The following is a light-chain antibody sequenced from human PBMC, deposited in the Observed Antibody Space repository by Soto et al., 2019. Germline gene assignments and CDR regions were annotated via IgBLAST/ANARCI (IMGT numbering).Light chain of an antibody. Sequence: EIVMTQSPATLSVSPGERATLSCRASQSVSSSLAWYQQKPGQAPRLLIYGASTRATGIPARFSGSGSGTEFTLTINSLQSEDFAVYYCQQYNNWPPWTCGQGTKVEIK. V-gene: IGKV3-15*01. J-gene: IGKJ1*01. CDR3: QQYNNWPPWT. CDR2: GAS. CDR1: QSVSSS.